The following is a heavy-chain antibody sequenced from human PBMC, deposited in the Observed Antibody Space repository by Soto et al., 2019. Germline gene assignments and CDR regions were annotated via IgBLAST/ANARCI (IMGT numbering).Heavy chain of an antibody. CDR3: ARFIVVKGAAKGGDAFDF. J-gene: IGHJ3*01. V-gene: IGHV3-53*04. CDR1: GFTVSTNY. Sequence: PGGSLRLSCAASGFTVSTNYMSWVRQAPGKGLEWVSVIYTGGSTYYADSVKGRFTISRHNSKNTLDLQMNSLRAEDTAVYYCARFIVVKGAAKGGDAFDFWGQGTMVTVSS. CDR2: IYTGGST. D-gene: IGHD2-2*01.